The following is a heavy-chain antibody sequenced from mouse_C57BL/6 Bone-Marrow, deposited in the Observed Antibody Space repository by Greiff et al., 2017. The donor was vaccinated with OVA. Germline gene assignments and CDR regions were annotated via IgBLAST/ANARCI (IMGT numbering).Heavy chain of an antibody. CDR3: ARLGYGSGGGFDY. J-gene: IGHJ2*01. CDR1: GFTFSDYG. V-gene: IGHV5-17*01. CDR2: ISSGSSTI. D-gene: IGHD1-1*01. Sequence: EVKLVESGGGLVKPGGSLKLSCAASGFTFSDYGMHWVRQAPEKGLEWVAYISSGSSTIYYADTVKGRFTISRDNAKNTLFLQMTSLRSEDTAMYYCARLGYGSGGGFDYWGQGTTLTVSS.